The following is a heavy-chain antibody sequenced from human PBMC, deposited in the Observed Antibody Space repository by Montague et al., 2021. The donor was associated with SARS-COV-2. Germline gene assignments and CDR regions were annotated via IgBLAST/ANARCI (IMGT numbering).Heavy chain of an antibody. D-gene: IGHD3-10*01. V-gene: IGHV4-4*02. CDR2: IYHTGST. CDR1: GDSISTDNW. CDR3: ARVRYYGSGTSLGMDV. J-gene: IGHJ6*02. Sequence: SETLSLTCVVSGDSISTDNWWTWVRLPPGKGLEWVGEIYHTGSTNYNPSLKSRATISVDTSKNQFSLKLSSVTAADTAVYYCARVRYYGSGTSLGMDVWGQGTTVTVSS.